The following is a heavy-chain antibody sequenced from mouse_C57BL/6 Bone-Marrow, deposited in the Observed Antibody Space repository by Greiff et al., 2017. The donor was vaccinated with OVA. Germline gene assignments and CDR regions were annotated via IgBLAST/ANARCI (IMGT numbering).Heavy chain of an antibody. CDR3: ARGDYYYGAY. CDR2: IDPSDSYT. V-gene: IGHV1-50*01. Sequence: QVQLQQPGAELVKPGASVKLSCKASGYTFTSYWMQWVKQRPGQGLEWIGEIDPSDSYTNYNQKFKGKATLTVDTSSSTAYMQLSSLTSEDSAVYYWARGDYYYGAYWGQGTLVTVSA. CDR1: GYTFTSYW. D-gene: IGHD1-1*01. J-gene: IGHJ3*01.